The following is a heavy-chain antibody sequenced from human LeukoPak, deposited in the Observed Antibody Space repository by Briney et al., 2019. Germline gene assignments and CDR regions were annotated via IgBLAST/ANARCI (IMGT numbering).Heavy chain of an antibody. Sequence: SETLSLTCAVYGGSFSGYYWSWIRQPPGKGLEWIGEINHSGSTNYNPSLKSRVTISVDTSKNQFSLKLSSVTAADTAVYYCARVDRRGSSGWYYYYYGMDVWGQGTTVTVSS. CDR2: INHSGST. V-gene: IGHV4-34*01. D-gene: IGHD6-19*01. CDR1: GGSFSGYY. J-gene: IGHJ6*02. CDR3: ARVDRRGSSGWYYYYYGMDV.